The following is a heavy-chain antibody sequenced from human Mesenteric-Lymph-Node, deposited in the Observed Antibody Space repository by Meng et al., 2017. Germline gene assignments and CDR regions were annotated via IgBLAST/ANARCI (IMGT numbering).Heavy chain of an antibody. J-gene: IGHJ6*02. D-gene: IGHD2-15*01. CDR2: ISSSSSYI. V-gene: IGHV3-21*01. CDR1: GFTFSSYS. CDR3: AREGYWSGGSCYPHFDYYYGMDV. Sequence: GESLKISCAASGFTFSSYSMNWVRQAPGKGLEWVSSISSSSSYIYYADSVKGRFTISRDNDKNTLFLQMNSLRAEDTAVYDCAREGYWSGGSCYPHFDYYYGMDVWGQGTTVTVSS.